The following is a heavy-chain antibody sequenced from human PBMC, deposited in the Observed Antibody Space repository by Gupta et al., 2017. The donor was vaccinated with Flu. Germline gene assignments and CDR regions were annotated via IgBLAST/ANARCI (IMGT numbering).Heavy chain of an antibody. V-gene: IGHV1-3*01. CDR3: PTPGTYCSGGSCYFFGY. CDR2: INAGNGNT. J-gene: IGHJ4*02. D-gene: IGHD2-15*01. Sequence: QVQLVQSGAEVKKPGASVKVSCKASGYTFTSYAMHWVRQAPGQGIEWMGWINAGNGNTKYAQKFQGRVTITRDTSARTAYMELSSLRSEDTAVYYCPTPGTYCSGGSCYFFGYWGQGTLVTVSS. CDR1: GYTFTSYA.